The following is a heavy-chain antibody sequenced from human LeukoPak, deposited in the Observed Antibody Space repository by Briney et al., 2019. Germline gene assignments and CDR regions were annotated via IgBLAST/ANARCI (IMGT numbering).Heavy chain of an antibody. CDR1: GGSISSGGYS. D-gene: IGHD2-15*01. Sequence: PSETLSLTCAVSGGSISSGGYSWSWIRQPPGTGLEWIGYIYHSGSTYYNPSLKSRVTISVDRSKNQFSLKLSSVTAADTAVYYCARDGPVGYCSGGSCYSYAFDIWGQGTMVTVSS. V-gene: IGHV4-30-2*01. J-gene: IGHJ3*02. CDR3: ARDGPVGYCSGGSCYSYAFDI. CDR2: IYHSGST.